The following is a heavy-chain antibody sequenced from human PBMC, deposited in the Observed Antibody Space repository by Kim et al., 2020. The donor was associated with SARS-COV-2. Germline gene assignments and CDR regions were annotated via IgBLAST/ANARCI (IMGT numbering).Heavy chain of an antibody. CDR3: GRQASYYEGSGKPSALYFDY. J-gene: IGHJ4*02. Sequence: GESLKISCKGSGYSLTSYWIGWVRQMPGKGLEWMAIIYPGDSDTRYSPSFQGQVTISADKSITTAYLQWNSLKASDTAMYFCGRQASYYEGSGKPSALYFDYWSQGTLVTVSS. CDR1: GYSLTSYW. D-gene: IGHD3-10*01. CDR2: IYPGDSDT. V-gene: IGHV5-51*01.